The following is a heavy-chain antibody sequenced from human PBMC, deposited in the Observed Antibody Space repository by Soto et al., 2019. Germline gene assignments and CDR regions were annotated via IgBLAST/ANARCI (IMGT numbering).Heavy chain of an antibody. CDR1: GFTFSSYS. D-gene: IGHD3-10*01. J-gene: IGHJ6*02. CDR2: ISSSSSYI. Sequence: PGGSLRLSCAASGFTFSSYSMNWVRQAPGKGLEWVSSISSSSSYIYYADSVKGRFTISRDNAKNSLYLQMNSLRAEDTAVYYCARDQGFGELFYYYGMDVWGQGTTVTVYS. CDR3: ARDQGFGELFYYYGMDV. V-gene: IGHV3-21*01.